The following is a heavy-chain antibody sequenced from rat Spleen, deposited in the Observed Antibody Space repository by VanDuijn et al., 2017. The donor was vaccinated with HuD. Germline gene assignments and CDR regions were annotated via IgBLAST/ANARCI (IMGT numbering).Heavy chain of an antibody. CDR1: GFSLTSYN. D-gene: IGHD1-11*01. Sequence: QVQLKESGPGLVKPSETLSLTCTVSGFSLTSYNVHWIRQPPGKGLEWMGIIWNTGGTRYNSALKSRLSISRDTSKSQVFLKMNSLQTEDTATYYCAREGSGGFDYWGQGVMVTVSS. J-gene: IGHJ2*01. CDR3: AREGSGGFDY. CDR2: IWNTGGT. V-gene: IGHV2-41*01.